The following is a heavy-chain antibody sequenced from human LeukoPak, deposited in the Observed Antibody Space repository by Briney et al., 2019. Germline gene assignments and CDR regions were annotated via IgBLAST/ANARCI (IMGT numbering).Heavy chain of an antibody. CDR2: IIPILGIA. CDR1: GYTFTSYD. J-gene: IGHJ5*02. D-gene: IGHD2-15*01. CDR3: ARGQGVVVKDWFDP. V-gene: IGHV1-69*04. Sequence: RASVKVSCKASGYTFTSYDINWVRQAPGQGLEWMGRIIPILGIANYAQKFQGRVTITADKSTSTAYMELSSLRSEDTAVYYCARGQGVVVKDWFDPWGQGTLVTVSS.